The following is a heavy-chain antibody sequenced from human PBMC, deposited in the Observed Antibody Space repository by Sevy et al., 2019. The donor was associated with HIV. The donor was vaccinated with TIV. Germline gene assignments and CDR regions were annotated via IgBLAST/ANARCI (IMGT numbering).Heavy chain of an antibody. CDR2: IYHSGST. CDR1: GGSFSSSYHY. Sequence: SETLSLTCAVSGGSFSSSYHYWSWIRQPPGMGLEWIGNIYHSGSTYYNPSLKSRLTISVDRSKNQFSLELSSVTAADTAVYYCARVISSIDDASGYPLNENLQHWGQGTLVTVSS. CDR3: ARVISSIDDASGYPLNENLQH. D-gene: IGHD3-22*01. V-gene: IGHV4-30-2*01. J-gene: IGHJ1*01.